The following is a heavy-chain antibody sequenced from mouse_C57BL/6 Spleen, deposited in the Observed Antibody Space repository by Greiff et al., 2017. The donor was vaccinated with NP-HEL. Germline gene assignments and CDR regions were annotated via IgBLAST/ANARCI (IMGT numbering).Heavy chain of an antibody. V-gene: IGHV1-7*01. CDR1: GYTFTSYW. J-gene: IGHJ2*01. CDR3: ARTRITTVVATGFDY. Sequence: QVQLKESGAELAKPGASVKLSCKASGYTFTSYWMHWVKQRPGQGLEWIGYINPSSGYTKYNQKFKDKATLTADKSSSTAYMQLSSLTYEDSAVYYCARTRITTVVATGFDYWGQGTTLTVSS. D-gene: IGHD1-1*01. CDR2: INPSSGYT.